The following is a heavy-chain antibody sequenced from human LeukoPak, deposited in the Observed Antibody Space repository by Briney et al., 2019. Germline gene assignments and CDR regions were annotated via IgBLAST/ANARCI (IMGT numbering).Heavy chain of an antibody. CDR3: ARLTAWTTTNFDF. CDR2: IYKSGSS. Sequence: SETLSLTCSVSGGSLSTYYWSWIRQSAGKGLEWIGRIYKSGSSNYNPSLKSRVTISVDTSKNQFSLKLSSVTAADTAVYYCARLTAWTTTNFDFWGQGTLVTVSS. CDR1: GGSLSTYY. J-gene: IGHJ4*02. D-gene: IGHD1-26*01. V-gene: IGHV4-4*07.